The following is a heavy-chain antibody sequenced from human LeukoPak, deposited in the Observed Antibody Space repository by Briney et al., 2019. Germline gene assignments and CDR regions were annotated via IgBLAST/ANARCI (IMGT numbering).Heavy chain of an antibody. J-gene: IGHJ1*01. CDR2: INQDESKK. Sequence: PGGSLRLSCAASGFSFSNDWMCWVRQAPGKGLEWVANINQDESKKYYVDSVKGRFTISRDNAKNSLYLQMSSLRAEDTAVYYCARGLRDSSGREYFQDWGQGTLVTVSS. V-gene: IGHV3-7*01. CDR1: GFSFSNDW. D-gene: IGHD3-22*01. CDR3: ARGLRDSSGREYFQD.